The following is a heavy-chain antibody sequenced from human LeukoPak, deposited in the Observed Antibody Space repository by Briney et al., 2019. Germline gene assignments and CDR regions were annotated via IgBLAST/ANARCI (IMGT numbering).Heavy chain of an antibody. CDR1: GFTFSSYS. V-gene: IGHV3-21*01. CDR3: ARDGGKSAFDY. CDR2: ISSSSSYI. D-gene: IGHD4-23*01. J-gene: IGHJ4*02. Sequence: GGSLRLYCAASGFTFSSYSMNCVRQAPGKGLEWVSSISSSSSYIYYADSVKGRFTISRDNAKNSLYLQMNSLRAEDTAVYYCARDGGKSAFDYWGQGTLVTVSS.